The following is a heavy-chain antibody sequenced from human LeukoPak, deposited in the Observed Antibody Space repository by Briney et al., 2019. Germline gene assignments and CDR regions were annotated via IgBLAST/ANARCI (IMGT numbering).Heavy chain of an antibody. CDR2: ISGSGGST. CDR1: GFTFSDYY. J-gene: IGHJ5*02. Sequence: GGSLRLSCAASGFTFSDYYMSWIRQAPGKGLEWVSAISGSGGSTYYADSVKGRFTISRDNSKNTLYLQMNSLRAEDTAVYHCAKDRAIVVVPAGWFDPWGQGTLVTVSS. V-gene: IGHV3-23*01. D-gene: IGHD2-2*01. CDR3: AKDRAIVVVPAGWFDP.